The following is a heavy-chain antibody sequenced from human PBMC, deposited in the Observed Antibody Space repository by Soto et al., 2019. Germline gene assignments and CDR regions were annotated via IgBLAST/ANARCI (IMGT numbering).Heavy chain of an antibody. V-gene: IGHV3-74*01. J-gene: IGHJ4*02. CDR1: GFTFSKYW. Sequence: EVQLVESGGGLVQPGGSLRLSCAASGFTFSKYWIHWVRQAPGKGLVWVSRIKGDESTTNYADSVKGRFTISRDNANDVVFLHMNTMTADVTAVYYCARGGYGLWLNDYWGQGTLVTVSS. D-gene: IGHD5-18*01. CDR2: IKGDESTT. CDR3: ARGGYGLWLNDY.